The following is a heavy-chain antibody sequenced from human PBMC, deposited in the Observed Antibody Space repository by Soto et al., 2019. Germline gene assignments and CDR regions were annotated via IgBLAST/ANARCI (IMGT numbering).Heavy chain of an antibody. CDR1: GGTFNNYV. Sequence: QVQLVQSGAEVKKPGSSVKVSCRASGGTFNNYVINWVRQAPGQGLEWMAGIIPIFGTPNYAQKFQGRVTITADKSTSTAYMELSSLRSEDTAVYYCARALTTGPFFDYWGQGTLVTVSS. CDR2: IIPIFGTP. J-gene: IGHJ4*02. V-gene: IGHV1-69*06. D-gene: IGHD4-4*01. CDR3: ARALTTGPFFDY.